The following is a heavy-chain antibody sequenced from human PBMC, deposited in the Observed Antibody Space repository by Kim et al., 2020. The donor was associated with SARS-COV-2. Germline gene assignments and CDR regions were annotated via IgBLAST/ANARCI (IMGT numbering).Heavy chain of an antibody. Sequence: RVQGRVTMTRDTSISTAYMELSRLRSDDTAVYYCARAMYSSSLGFQHWGQGTLVTVSS. J-gene: IGHJ1*01. V-gene: IGHV1-2*02. D-gene: IGHD6-6*01. CDR3: ARAMYSSSLGFQH.